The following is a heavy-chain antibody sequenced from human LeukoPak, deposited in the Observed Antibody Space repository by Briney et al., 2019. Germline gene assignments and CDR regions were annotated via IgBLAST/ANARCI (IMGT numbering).Heavy chain of an antibody. CDR1: GDSVSSNSVT. J-gene: IGHJ3*02. CDR2: TYYRSTWYN. Sequence: SQTLSLTCAISGDSVSSNSVTWNWIRQSPSRGLEWLGRTYYRSTWYNDYAVSVRGRITVNPDTSKNQFSLHLNSVTPEDTAVYYCARWTGDKDAFDIWGQGTMVTVSS. V-gene: IGHV6-1*01. CDR3: ARWTGDKDAFDI. D-gene: IGHD3/OR15-3a*01.